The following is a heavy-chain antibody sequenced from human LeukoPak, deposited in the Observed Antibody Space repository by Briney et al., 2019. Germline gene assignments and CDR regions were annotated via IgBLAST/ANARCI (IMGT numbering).Heavy chain of an antibody. CDR1: GGSISSYY. D-gene: IGHD6-6*01. CDR2: IYYSGST. CDR3: ARGGIAARPDWFDP. Sequence: SETLSLTCTVSGGSISSYYWSWIRQPPGKGLEWIGYIYYSGSTNYNPSLKSRVTISVDTSKNQFSPKLSSVTAADTAVYYCARGGIAARPDWFDPWGQGTLVTVSS. V-gene: IGHV4-59*01. J-gene: IGHJ5*02.